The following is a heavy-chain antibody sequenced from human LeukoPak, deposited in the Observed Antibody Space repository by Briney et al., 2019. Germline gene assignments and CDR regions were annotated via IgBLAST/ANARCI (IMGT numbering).Heavy chain of an antibody. Sequence: ASVQLSRKTSGYRFSRYYVQGVRQAPGQGLEWIGIINPSDGDTRYAQKYQGRVTMTRDTTTTTIYMEVTSLRSDDTAVYYCVTVGDPWGQGTLVTVSS. CDR3: VTVGDP. V-gene: IGHV1-46*01. CDR2: INPSDGDT. J-gene: IGHJ5*02. CDR1: GYRFSRYY.